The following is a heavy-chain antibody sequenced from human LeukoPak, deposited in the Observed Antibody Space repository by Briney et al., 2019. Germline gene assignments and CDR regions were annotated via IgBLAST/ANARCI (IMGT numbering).Heavy chain of an antibody. CDR2: IKHDGSEK. CDR1: GYTFSHYW. V-gene: IGHV3-7*01. CDR3: ARDSTTCHACAFDV. Sequence: GGSLRLSCAASGYTFSHYWMSWVGQAPGKGLEWVANIKHDGSEKHYVDSVKGRFTISRDNAKNSLYLQMNCLGAEDTAVYFCARDSTTCHACAFDVWGQGSMVTVSS. D-gene: IGHD2-2*01. J-gene: IGHJ3*01.